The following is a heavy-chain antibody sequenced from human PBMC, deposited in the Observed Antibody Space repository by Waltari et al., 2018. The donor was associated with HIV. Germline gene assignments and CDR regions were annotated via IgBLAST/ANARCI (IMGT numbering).Heavy chain of an antibody. CDR3: ARAGRSFSSRPKTFDI. CDR1: GGSITSTNHY. V-gene: IGHV4-39*01. J-gene: IGHJ3*02. Sequence: QLQLWESGPGLVGASEALSLTCFVPGGSITSTNHYWGWIRQPPGEGLEWIGSIYYTGAAYYGPSLKSRVTISVDTSKNQFSLKLSSVTATDAAVYFCARAGRSFSSRPKTFDIWGPGTMVTVSS. CDR2: IYYTGAA. D-gene: IGHD3-10*01.